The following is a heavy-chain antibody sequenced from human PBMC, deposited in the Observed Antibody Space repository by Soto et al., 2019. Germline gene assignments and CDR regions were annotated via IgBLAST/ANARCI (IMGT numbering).Heavy chain of an antibody. CDR2: IYYSGST. J-gene: IGHJ5*02. CDR3: ARHGSGSSVWFDP. Sequence: PSETLSLTCTVAGGSMSSYYWSWIRRPPGKGLEWIGYIYYSGSTIYNPSLKSRVTISVDTSKNQFSLKLSSVTAADTAVYYCARHGSGSSVWFDPWGQGTLVTVSS. CDR1: GGSMSSYY. V-gene: IGHV4-59*01. D-gene: IGHD3-10*01.